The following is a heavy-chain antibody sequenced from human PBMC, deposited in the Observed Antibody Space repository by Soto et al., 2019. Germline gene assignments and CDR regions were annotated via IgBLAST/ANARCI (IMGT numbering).Heavy chain of an antibody. V-gene: IGHV4-34*01. CDR1: GGSFSGYY. Sequence: PSETLSLTCAVYGGSFSGYYWSWIRQPPGKGLEWIGEINHSGSTNYNPSLKSRVTISVDTSKNQFSLKLSSVTAADTAVYYCARDRGYGSGRLSGWWFDPWGQGTLVTVS. D-gene: IGHD3-10*01. CDR2: INHSGST. J-gene: IGHJ5*02. CDR3: ARDRGYGSGRLSGWWFDP.